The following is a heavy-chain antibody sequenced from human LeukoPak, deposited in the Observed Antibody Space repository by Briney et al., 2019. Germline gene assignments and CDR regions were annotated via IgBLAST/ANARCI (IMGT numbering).Heavy chain of an antibody. V-gene: IGHV3-23*01. Sequence: PGGSLRLCCVASGFTFSSYAVSWVRQAPGKGLEWVSAISGSGGSAYYADSVKGRFTFSRDNSNNPLYLQMSGLRVEDTAVYYCARGSSASYYNSRFDYWGQGTPVTVSS. CDR1: GFTFSSYA. D-gene: IGHD3-10*01. CDR3: ARGSSASYYNSRFDY. J-gene: IGHJ4*02. CDR2: ISGSGGSA.